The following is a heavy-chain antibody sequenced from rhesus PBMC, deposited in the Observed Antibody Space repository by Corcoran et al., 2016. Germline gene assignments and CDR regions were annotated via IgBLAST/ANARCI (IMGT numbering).Heavy chain of an antibody. V-gene: IGHV4-127*01. J-gene: IGHJ4*01. CDR3: ARESHWYGVFDY. CDR2: IGGDTDNT. D-gene: IGHD6-31*01. Sequence: QVQLQESGPGLVKPSETLSLTCAVADYSISSTYGCNWIRQSPGKGLEWIGYIGGDTDNTKYNPSLKSRVTISKDTSKNQFSLRLSSVTAADTAVYYCARESHWYGVFDYWGQGILVTVSS. CDR1: DYSISSTYG.